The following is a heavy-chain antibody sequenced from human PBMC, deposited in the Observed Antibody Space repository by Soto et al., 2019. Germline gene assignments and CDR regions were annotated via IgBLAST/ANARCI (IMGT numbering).Heavy chain of an antibody. CDR1: GYTFSSYY. J-gene: IGHJ2*01. V-gene: IGHV1-46*01. Sequence: QVQLVQSGAEVKKPGASVKVSCKASGYTFSSYYMHWVRQAPGQGLEWMGIINPGGGSTSYAQKFQGIVTMTRDTSTSTGYMELSSLRSEDTAVYYCARRSTGSVWYFDLWGRGTLVTVSS. CDR3: ARRSTGSVWYFDL. CDR2: INPGGGST.